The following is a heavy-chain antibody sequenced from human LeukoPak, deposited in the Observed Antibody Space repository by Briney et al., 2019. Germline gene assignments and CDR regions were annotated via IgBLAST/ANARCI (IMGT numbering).Heavy chain of an antibody. Sequence: SETLSLTCAVYGGSLSGYYWSWIRQPPGKGLEWIGEINHSGSTNYNPSLKSRVTISVDTSKNQFSLKLSSVTAADTAVYYCARAHGDYAKWFDPWGQGTLVTVSS. CDR2: INHSGST. CDR3: ARAHGDYAKWFDP. V-gene: IGHV4-34*01. CDR1: GGSLSGYY. D-gene: IGHD4-17*01. J-gene: IGHJ5*02.